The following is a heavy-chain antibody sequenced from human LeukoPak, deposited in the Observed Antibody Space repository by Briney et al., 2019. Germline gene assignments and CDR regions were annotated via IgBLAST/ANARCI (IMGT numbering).Heavy chain of an antibody. J-gene: IGHJ4*02. CDR2: ISYDGSNK. CDR1: GFTFSSYG. Sequence: GGSLRLSCAASGFTFSSYGMHWVRQAPGKGLEWVAVISYDGSNKYYADSVKGRFTISRDNSKNTLYLQMNSLRAEDTAVYYCAKTTPSFNWGQFDYWGQGTLVTVSS. V-gene: IGHV3-30*18. CDR3: AKTTPSFNWGQFDY. D-gene: IGHD7-27*01.